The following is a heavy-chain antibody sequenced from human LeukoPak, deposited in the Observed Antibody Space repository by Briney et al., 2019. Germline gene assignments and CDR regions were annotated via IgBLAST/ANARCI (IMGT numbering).Heavy chain of an antibody. J-gene: IGHJ4*02. CDR2: IHSSSETI. D-gene: IGHD1-1*01. CDR1: GFSISLYT. V-gene: IGHV3-48*04. CDR3: ANGGLERPYDY. Sequence: GGSLRLSCEASGFSISLYTMNWVRQAPGKGLEWVSYIHSSSETIYYGDSVKGRFTISRDNGKNSLYLQMNSLRAEDTAVYYCANGGLERPYDYWGQGTLVTVSS.